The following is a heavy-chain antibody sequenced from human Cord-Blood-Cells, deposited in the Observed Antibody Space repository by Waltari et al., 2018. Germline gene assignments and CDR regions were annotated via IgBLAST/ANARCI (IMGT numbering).Heavy chain of an antibody. CDR2: IYHSGST. CDR1: GYSISSGYY. CDR3: ARGVGATIGDQAVDY. V-gene: IGHV4-38-2*02. J-gene: IGHJ4*02. D-gene: IGHD1-26*01. Sequence: QVQLQESGPGLVKPSETLSLTCTVSGYSISSGYYWGWIRQPPGKGLEWIGSIYHSGSTYYNPALKRRVTTSGDTSKNQFSLKLSSVTAADTAVYYCARGVGATIGDQAVDYWGQGTLVTVSS.